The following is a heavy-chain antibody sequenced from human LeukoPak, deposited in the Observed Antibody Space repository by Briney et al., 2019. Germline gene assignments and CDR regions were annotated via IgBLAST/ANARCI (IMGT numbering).Heavy chain of an antibody. CDR3: AKVSSGDSVFDY. CDR2: ISYDGSNK. Sequence: GGSLRLSCAASGFTFSSYGMHWVRQAPVKVLEWVAVISYDGSNKYYADSVKGRFTISRDNSKNTLYLQMNSLRAEDTAVYYCAKVSSGDSVFDYWGQGTLVTVSS. CDR1: GFTFSSYG. D-gene: IGHD4-17*01. J-gene: IGHJ4*02. V-gene: IGHV3-30*18.